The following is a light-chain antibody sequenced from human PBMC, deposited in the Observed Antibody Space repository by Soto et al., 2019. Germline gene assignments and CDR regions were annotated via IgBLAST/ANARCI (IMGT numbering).Light chain of an antibody. V-gene: IGLV1-51*01. Sequence: QSVLTQPPSVSAAPGQKVTISCSGSSYNIGANYVSWYQQFPGAAPKLLIYDNDERPSEIPDRFSGSKSDTSATLTITGVQTGDEADYYCGTWDTGLSAGVFGGGTKLTVL. J-gene: IGLJ2*01. CDR2: DND. CDR1: SYNIGANY. CDR3: GTWDTGLSAGV.